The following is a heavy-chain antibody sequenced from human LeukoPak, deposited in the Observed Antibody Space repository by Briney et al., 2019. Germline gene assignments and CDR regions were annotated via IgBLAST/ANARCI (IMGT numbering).Heavy chain of an antibody. CDR3: ARRGYSSGWNFFDY. D-gene: IGHD6-25*01. Sequence: SETLSLTCTVSGDSISSSSYSWAWIRQPPGKGLEWIGTIYYSGSTYYNPSLKSRVTISVDTSKNQFSLKLNSVTAADTAVYYCARRGYSSGWNFFDYWGQGTLVTVSS. J-gene: IGHJ4*02. V-gene: IGHV4-39*01. CDR2: IYYSGST. CDR1: GDSISSSSYS.